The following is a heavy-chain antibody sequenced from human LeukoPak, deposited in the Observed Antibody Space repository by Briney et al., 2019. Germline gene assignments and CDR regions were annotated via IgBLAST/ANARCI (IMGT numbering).Heavy chain of an antibody. Sequence: SETLSLTCTVSGGSISSSSYYWGWIRQPPGKGLEWIGSIYYSGSTYYNPSLKSRVTISVDTSKNQFSLKLSSVTAADTAVYYCARDGALVVAAMRFDYWGQGTLVTVSS. CDR1: GGSISSSSYY. D-gene: IGHD2-15*01. CDR3: ARDGALVVAAMRFDY. J-gene: IGHJ4*02. CDR2: IYYSGST. V-gene: IGHV4-39*02.